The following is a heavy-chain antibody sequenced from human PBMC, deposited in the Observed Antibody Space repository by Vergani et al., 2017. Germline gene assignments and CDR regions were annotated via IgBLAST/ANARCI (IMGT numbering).Heavy chain of an antibody. J-gene: IGHJ5*02. D-gene: IGHD2-2*01. CDR2: INHRGST. CDR1: GGSFSGYY. V-gene: IGHV4-34*01. Sequence: QVQLQQWGAGLLKPSETLSLTCAVYGGSFSGYYWSWIRQPPGKGLEWIGEINHRGSTNYNPSLKSRVTISVDTSKNQFSLKLSSVTAADTAVYYFARGRQYQLPKRSRGWFDPWGQGTLVTVSS. CDR3: ARGRQYQLPKRSRGWFDP.